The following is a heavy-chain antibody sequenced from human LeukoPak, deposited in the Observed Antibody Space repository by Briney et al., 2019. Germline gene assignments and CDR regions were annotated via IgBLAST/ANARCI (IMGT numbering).Heavy chain of an antibody. CDR3: AKDTGSRYDILTGYTFDY. CDR1: GFTFSNYW. Sequence: PGGSLRLSCAASGFTFSNYWMHWVRQAPGKGLVWVSRIHSDGSSTAYADSVKGRFTISRDNSKNTLYLQMNSLRAEDTAVCYCAKDTGSRYDILTGYTFDYWGQGTLVTVSS. V-gene: IGHV3-74*01. CDR2: IHSDGSST. J-gene: IGHJ4*02. D-gene: IGHD3-9*01.